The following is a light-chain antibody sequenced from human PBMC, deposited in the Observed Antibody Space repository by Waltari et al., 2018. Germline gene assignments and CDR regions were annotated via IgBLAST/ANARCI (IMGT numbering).Light chain of an antibody. CDR2: END. CDR1: SSNIGNNL. V-gene: IGLV1-51*02. CDR3: GTWDGSLSAWL. Sequence: QSVLTQPPSVSAAPGQRVTISCSGSSSNIGNNLVSWYQQFPGTVPKLLIDENDQRPSGIPDRFSGSKSCTSATLTITGLQTGDEAEYYCGTWDGSLSAWLFGGGTKLTVL. J-gene: IGLJ2*01.